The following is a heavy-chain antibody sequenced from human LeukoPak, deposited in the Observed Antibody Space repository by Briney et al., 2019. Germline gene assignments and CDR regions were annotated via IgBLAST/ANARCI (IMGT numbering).Heavy chain of an antibody. CDR2: INGRGIII. Sequence: PGGSLRLSCADSGVTFSAYSMNWVRHTPGRGLEWVSNINGRGIIIHYADSFWGRFTISRDNTKNSLNLQMNNLRAEDTGLYYCARDQPSVGWGFDSWGRGTLVIVSS. D-gene: IGHD2-15*01. CDR1: GVTFSAYS. CDR3: ARDQPSVGWGFDS. V-gene: IGHV3-48*04. J-gene: IGHJ4*02.